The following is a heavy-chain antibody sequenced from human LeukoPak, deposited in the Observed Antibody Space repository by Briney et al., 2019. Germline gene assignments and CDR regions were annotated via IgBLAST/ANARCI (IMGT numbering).Heavy chain of an antibody. V-gene: IGHV3-7*01. D-gene: IGHD4-17*01. Sequence: GGSLRLSCAASGFSFNRHWMTWVRQAPGKGLEWVASIRQGGSEKYYADSVKGRFTVSRDDAKNSLYFQMNSLSADDTAVYYCARGPNYGARVDYLDSWGQGTKATVSS. J-gene: IGHJ4*02. CDR2: IRQGGSEK. CDR1: GFSFNRHW. CDR3: ARGPNYGARVDYLDS.